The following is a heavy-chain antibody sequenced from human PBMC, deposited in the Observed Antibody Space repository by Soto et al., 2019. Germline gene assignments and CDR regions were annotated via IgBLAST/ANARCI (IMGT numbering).Heavy chain of an antibody. CDR3: ASKSFDVALPKPPYYYYGMDV. D-gene: IGHD3-9*01. Sequence: ASVKVSCKASGGTFSSYAISWVRQAPGQGLEWMGGIIPIFGTANYAQKFQGRVTITADESTSTAYMELSSLRSEDTAVYYCASKSFDVALPKPPYYYYGMDVWGQGTTVTVSS. V-gene: IGHV1-69*13. CDR2: IIPIFGTA. CDR1: GGTFSSYA. J-gene: IGHJ6*02.